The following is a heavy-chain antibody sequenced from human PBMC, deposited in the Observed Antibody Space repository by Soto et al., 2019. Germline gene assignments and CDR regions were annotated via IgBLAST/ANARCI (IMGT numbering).Heavy chain of an antibody. Sequence: EVQLLESGGGLVQPGGSLRLSFAASGFTFSSYAMKWVRQAPGKGLEWVSRIGESGTPTYYADSVKGRFTISRDNSGNTLFLEMYSLRAEDTAVYYCARYIPGVRYYGMDVWGQGTTVTVSS. D-gene: IGHD2-2*01. CDR1: GFTFSSYA. V-gene: IGHV3-23*01. CDR2: IGESGTPT. J-gene: IGHJ6*02. CDR3: ARYIPGVRYYGMDV.